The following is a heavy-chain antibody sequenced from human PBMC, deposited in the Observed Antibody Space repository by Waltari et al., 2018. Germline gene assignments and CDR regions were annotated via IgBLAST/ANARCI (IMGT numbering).Heavy chain of an antibody. CDR3: ARLRRESSSFLRTPLYYFDY. J-gene: IGHJ4*02. CDR2: IYYRWST. Sequence: QLQLQESGPGLVKPSETLSLTCTVSGGSISSSSYYWGWIRQPPGKGLEWIGSIYYRWSTYYNPSLKSRVTISVDTSKNQFSLKLSSVTAADTAVYYCARLRRESSSFLRTPLYYFDYWGQGTLVTVSS. V-gene: IGHV4-39*01. CDR1: GGSISSSSYY. D-gene: IGHD6-6*01.